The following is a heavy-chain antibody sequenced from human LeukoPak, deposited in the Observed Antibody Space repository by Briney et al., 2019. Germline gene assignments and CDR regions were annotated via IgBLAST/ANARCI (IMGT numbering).Heavy chain of an antibody. Sequence: GASLQISCKGSGYSFTSYWIGWVRQMPGKGLEWMGIIYPGDSDTRYSPSFQGQVTISANKSISTAYLQWSSLKASDTAMYYCARLGHIVVVPAAAGGIDYWGQGTLVTVSS. CDR1: GYSFTSYW. V-gene: IGHV5-51*01. CDR3: ARLGHIVVVPAAAGGIDY. CDR2: IYPGDSDT. J-gene: IGHJ4*02. D-gene: IGHD2-2*01.